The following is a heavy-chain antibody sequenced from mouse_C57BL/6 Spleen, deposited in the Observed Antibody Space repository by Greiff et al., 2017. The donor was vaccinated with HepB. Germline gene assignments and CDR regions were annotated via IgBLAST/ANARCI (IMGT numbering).Heavy chain of an antibody. J-gene: IGHJ3*01. V-gene: IGHV1-64*01. D-gene: IGHD1-1*01. CDR3: ARSGGSSYAWFAY. CDR1: GYTFTSYW. Sequence: VKLQQPGAELVKPGASVKLSCKASGYTFTSYWMHWVKQRPGQGLEWIGMIHPNSGSTNYNEKFKSKATLTVDKSSSTAYMQLSSLTSEDSAVYYGARSGGSSYAWFAYWGQGTLVTVSA. CDR2: IHPNSGST.